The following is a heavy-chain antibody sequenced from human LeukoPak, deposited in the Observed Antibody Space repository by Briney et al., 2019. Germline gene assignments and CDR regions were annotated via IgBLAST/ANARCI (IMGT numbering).Heavy chain of an antibody. CDR1: GGSVSDYY. V-gene: IGHV4-59*08. Sequence: SETLSLTCTVSGGSVSDYYWSWIRQPPGKGLEWIGYIYYSGNTNYNPSLKSRVTISLDTSENQFSLILSSVTAADTAVYYCAGSSSSWYLDNYYYGLDVWGQGTTVTVSS. D-gene: IGHD6-13*01. CDR2: IYYSGNT. CDR3: AGSSSSWYLDNYYYGLDV. J-gene: IGHJ6*02.